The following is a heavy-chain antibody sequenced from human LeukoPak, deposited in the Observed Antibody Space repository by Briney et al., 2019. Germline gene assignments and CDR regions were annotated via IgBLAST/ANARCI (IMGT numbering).Heavy chain of an antibody. CDR1: GFTFSNYW. CDR2: IKQDGSEK. Sequence: PGGSLRLSCAASGFTFSNYWMSWVRQAPGKGLEWVANIKQDGSEKYYVDSVKGRFTISRDNAKNPLYLQMNSLRAEDTAVYYCARENYYGSGSHDYWGQGTLVTVSS. CDR3: ARENYYGSGSHDY. D-gene: IGHD3-10*01. J-gene: IGHJ4*02. V-gene: IGHV3-7*03.